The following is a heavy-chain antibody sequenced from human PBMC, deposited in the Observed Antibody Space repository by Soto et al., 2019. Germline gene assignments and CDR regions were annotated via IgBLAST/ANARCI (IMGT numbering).Heavy chain of an antibody. D-gene: IGHD2-15*01. CDR1: GYTFISHG. V-gene: IGHV1-18*04. CDR3: ARVSSSIVVVPDYGMDV. CDR2: ISGKNGNT. Sequence: QVQLVQSGVEVKKPGGSVKVSCKASGYTFISHGISWGRQAPGQGLEWMGWISGKNGNTNYAQKLQGRVTLTTDTSTSTAYMELRSLRSDDTAVYYCARVSSSIVVVPDYGMDVWGQGTTVTVSS. J-gene: IGHJ6*02.